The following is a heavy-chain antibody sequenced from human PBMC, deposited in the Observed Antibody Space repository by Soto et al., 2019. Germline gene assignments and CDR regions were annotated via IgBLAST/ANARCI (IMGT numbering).Heavy chain of an antibody. V-gene: IGHV4-30-4*01. D-gene: IGHD5-18*01. CDR3: ARAAPVVTDV. Sequence: QVQLQESGPGLLKPSQTLSLTCTVSGGSISSSDYYRCWIRQPPGKGLEWIGYIYYSGSPYYNPALNRRVTITVATSKNRFSLTLSSVYAADPAVYYCARAAPVVTDVWGQVTTVTFSS. J-gene: IGHJ6*02. CDR2: IYYSGSP. CDR1: GGSISSSDYY.